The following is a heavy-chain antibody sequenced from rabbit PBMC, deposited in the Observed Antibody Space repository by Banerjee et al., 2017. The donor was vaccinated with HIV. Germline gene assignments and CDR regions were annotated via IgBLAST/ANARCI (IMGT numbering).Heavy chain of an antibody. CDR2: IDPIFSST. Sequence: QLVESGGGLVQPGGSLKLSCKASGFDLSNYGVSWVRQAPGKGLEWIGYIDPIFSSTHYATWVNGRFTISSHNAQNTLYLQLNSLTAADTATYFCVRDYQFYFNLWGPGTLVTVS. CDR1: GFDLSNYG. J-gene: IGHJ4*01. V-gene: IGHV1S7*01. D-gene: IGHD7-1*01. CDR3: VRDYQFYFNL.